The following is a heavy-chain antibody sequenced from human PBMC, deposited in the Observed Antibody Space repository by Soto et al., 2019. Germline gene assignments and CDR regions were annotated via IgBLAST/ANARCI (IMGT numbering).Heavy chain of an antibody. J-gene: IGHJ4*02. D-gene: IGHD2-2*02. CDR2: IYYSGST. CDR3: ARQFCTSSVCYTYFDY. Sequence: SETLPLTCTVSGGPISGSSYYWGWVRQPPGKGLEWIGSIYYSGSTYYNPSLKSRVTISVDTSKNQFSLKLSSVTAADTAVYFCARQFCTSSVCYTYFDYWGQGILVTVSS. V-gene: IGHV4-39*01. CDR1: GGPISGSSYY.